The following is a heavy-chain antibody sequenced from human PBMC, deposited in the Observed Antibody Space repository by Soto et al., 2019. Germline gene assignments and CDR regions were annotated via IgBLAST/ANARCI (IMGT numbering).Heavy chain of an antibody. V-gene: IGHV4-30-2*01. CDR2: IYHGGST. J-gene: IGHJ5*02. Sequence: SETLSLTCAVTGGSISSGGYSWSWIRQQPGKGLEWIGYIYHGGSTYYNPSLKSRVTISVDTSKNQFSLKLSSVTAADTAVYYCAREFIIAAAGTSWFDPWGQGTLVTVSS. CDR1: GGSISSGGYS. CDR3: AREFIIAAAGTSWFDP. D-gene: IGHD6-13*01.